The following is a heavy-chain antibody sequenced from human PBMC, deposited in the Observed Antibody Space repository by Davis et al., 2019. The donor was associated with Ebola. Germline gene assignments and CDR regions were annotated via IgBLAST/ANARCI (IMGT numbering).Heavy chain of an antibody. V-gene: IGHV3-30*18. CDR2: ISYDGSNK. D-gene: IGHD3-3*01. Sequence: GESLKISCAASGFTFSTYAMGWVRQAPGKGLEWVAVISYDGSNKYYADSVKGRFTISRDNSKNTLYLQMNSLRAEDTAVYYCAKGSVTIFGVAPDYYGMDVWGKGTTVTVSS. CDR1: GFTFSTYA. CDR3: AKGSVTIFGVAPDYYGMDV. J-gene: IGHJ6*04.